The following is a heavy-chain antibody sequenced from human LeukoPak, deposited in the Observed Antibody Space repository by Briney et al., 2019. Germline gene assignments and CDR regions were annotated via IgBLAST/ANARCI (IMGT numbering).Heavy chain of an antibody. D-gene: IGHD2-2*03. CDR1: GGSISSYY. CDR2: IYTSGST. J-gene: IGHJ5*02. V-gene: IGHV4-4*09. CDR3: ARQEPGYCSSTSCYMGANWFDP. Sequence: SETLSLTCTVSGGSISSYYWSWIRQPPGKGLEWIGYIYTSGSTNYNPSLKSRVTISVDTSKNQFSLKLSSVTAADTAAYYCARQEPGYCSSTSCYMGANWFDPWGQGTLVTVSS.